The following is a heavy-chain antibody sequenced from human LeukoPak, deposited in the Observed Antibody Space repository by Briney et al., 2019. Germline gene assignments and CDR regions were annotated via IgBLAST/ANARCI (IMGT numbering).Heavy chain of an antibody. Sequence: PGGSLRLSCAASGFTFSSYGMHWVRQAPGKGLEWVAVISYDGSNKYCADSVKGRFTISRDNSKNTLYLQMNSLRAEDTAVYYCAKFAGSYDSHDYWGQGTLVTVSS. J-gene: IGHJ4*02. CDR1: GFTFSSYG. D-gene: IGHD3-10*01. CDR2: ISYDGSNK. V-gene: IGHV3-30*18. CDR3: AKFAGSYDSHDY.